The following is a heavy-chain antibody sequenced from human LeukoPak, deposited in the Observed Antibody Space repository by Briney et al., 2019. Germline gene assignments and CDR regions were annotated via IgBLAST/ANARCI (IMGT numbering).Heavy chain of an antibody. V-gene: IGHV1-2*02. CDR2: INPNSGDT. Sequence: GASVKVSCKASGYTFTGYYMHWVRQAPGQGLEWMGWINPNSGDTNYAQKFHGRVTMTRDTSISTAYMQLSRLKSDDTAVYYCARVIWPSDYVWGSYRYGVDYWGQGTLVTVPS. CDR1: GYTFTGYY. J-gene: IGHJ4*02. D-gene: IGHD3-16*02. CDR3: ARVIWPSDYVWGSYRYGVDY.